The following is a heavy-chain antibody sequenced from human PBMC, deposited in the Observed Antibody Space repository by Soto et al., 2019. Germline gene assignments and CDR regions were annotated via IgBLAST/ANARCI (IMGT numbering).Heavy chain of an antibody. Sequence: VKVSCKASGGTFSSYAISWVRQAPVQGLEWMGGIIPIFGTANYAQKFQGRVTITADESTSTAYMELSSLRSEDTAVYYCARDGSVGATMKYYFDYWGQGTLVTVSS. V-gene: IGHV1-69*13. J-gene: IGHJ4*02. CDR1: GGTFSSYA. D-gene: IGHD1-26*01. CDR2: IIPIFGTA. CDR3: ARDGSVGATMKYYFDY.